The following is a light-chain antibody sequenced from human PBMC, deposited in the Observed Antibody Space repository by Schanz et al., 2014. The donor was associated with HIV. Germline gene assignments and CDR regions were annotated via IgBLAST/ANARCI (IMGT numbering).Light chain of an antibody. CDR3: QSYDSSLRGSV. V-gene: IGLV2-8*01. CDR1: GTDVGGYNY. CDR2: EVT. Sequence: QSVLTQPPSASGSPGQSVTISCTGTGTDVGGYNYVSWYQHHPGEPPKLIIYEVTKRPSGVPDRFSGSKSGRTASLTVSGLQAEDEADYYCQSYDSSLRGSVFGGGTKLTVL. J-gene: IGLJ2*01.